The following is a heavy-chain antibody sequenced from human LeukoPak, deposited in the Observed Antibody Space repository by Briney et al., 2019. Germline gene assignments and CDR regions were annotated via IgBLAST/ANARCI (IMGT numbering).Heavy chain of an antibody. CDR3: ARDRSYDFWSGYSNWFDP. Sequence: PSETLSLTCTVSGGSISSYYWSWIRQPAGKGLEWIGRIYTSGSTNYNPSLKSRVTMSVDTSKNQLSLKLSSVTAADTAVYYCARDRSYDFWSGYSNWFDPWGQGTLVTVSS. J-gene: IGHJ5*02. CDR2: IYTSGST. V-gene: IGHV4-4*07. CDR1: GGSISSYY. D-gene: IGHD3-3*01.